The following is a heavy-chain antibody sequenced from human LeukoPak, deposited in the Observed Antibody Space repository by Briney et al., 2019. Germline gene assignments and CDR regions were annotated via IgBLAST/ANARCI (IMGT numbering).Heavy chain of an antibody. CDR2: ISSSSSII. Sequence: GGSLRLSCAAPGFTFSSYSMNWVRQAPGKGLEWVSHISSSSSIIYYADSVKGRFTISRDNAKNSLYLEMNSLRDEDTAVYYCARDRGAVAVAGVDYWGQGTLVTVSS. CDR3: ARDRGAVAVAGVDY. D-gene: IGHD6-19*01. J-gene: IGHJ4*02. CDR1: GFTFSSYS. V-gene: IGHV3-48*02.